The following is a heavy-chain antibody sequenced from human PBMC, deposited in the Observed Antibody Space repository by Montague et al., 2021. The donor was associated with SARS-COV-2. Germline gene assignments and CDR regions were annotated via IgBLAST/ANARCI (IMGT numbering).Heavy chain of an antibody. J-gene: IGHJ4*02. V-gene: IGHV3-23*01. D-gene: IGHD1-26*01. CDR3: AKLSGGSYLHYFEY. CDR1: GFTFRNYA. Sequence: SLRLSCATSGFTFRNYAMTWVCQAPGKGLEWVSTISGNGDPDTTYYADSVKGRFTISRDISKNTLYLQMNSLRAEDTAVYYCAKLSGGSYLHYFEYWGQGPLVTVSS. CDR2: ISGNGDPDTT.